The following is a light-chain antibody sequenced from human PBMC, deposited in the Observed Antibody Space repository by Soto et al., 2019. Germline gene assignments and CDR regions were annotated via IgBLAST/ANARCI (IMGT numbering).Light chain of an antibody. V-gene: IGLV2-8*01. CDR3: SSYAGSNKSV. Sequence: SVLTQPASACGSPGQSITISCTGTSSDVGGYNYVSWYQQHPGKAPKLMIYEVSKRPSGVPDRFSGSKSGNTASLTVSGLQPEDEADYYRSSYAGSNKSVFGTGTKVTVL. CDR1: SSDVGGYNY. CDR2: EVS. J-gene: IGLJ1*01.